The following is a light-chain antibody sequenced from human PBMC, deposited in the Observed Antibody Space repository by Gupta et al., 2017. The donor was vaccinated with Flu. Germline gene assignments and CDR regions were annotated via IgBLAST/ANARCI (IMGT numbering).Light chain of an antibody. CDR1: ALPKKY. J-gene: IGLJ2*01. Sequence: SYELTQPPPVSLSPGQTARIACSGDALPKKYAYWYQQKPGQAPVVVIYKDSERPSGIPERFSGSSSGTIVTLTISGVQAEDGADYYCQSADSSGSYVVFGGGTKLTVL. CDR3: QSADSSGSYVV. CDR2: KDS. V-gene: IGLV3-25*02.